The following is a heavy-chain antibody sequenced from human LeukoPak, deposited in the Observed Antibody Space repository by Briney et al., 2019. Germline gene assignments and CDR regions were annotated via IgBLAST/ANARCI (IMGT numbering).Heavy chain of an antibody. V-gene: IGHV3-33*01. J-gene: IGHJ6*02. CDR3: AREVVDFYYYYGMDV. Sequence: GRSLRLSCAASGFTFSSYGMHWVRQAPGKGREWGAVIWYDGSNRYYADSVKGRFTITRDNSKNTLYLQMNSLRAEDTAVYYCAREVVDFYYYYGMDVWGQGTTVTVSS. CDR2: IWYDGSNR. CDR1: GFTFSSYG. D-gene: IGHD2-15*01.